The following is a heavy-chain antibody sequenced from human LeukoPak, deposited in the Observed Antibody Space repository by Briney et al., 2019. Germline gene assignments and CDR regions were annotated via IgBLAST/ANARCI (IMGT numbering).Heavy chain of an antibody. CDR3: AKAADDIVVVPAALFDY. CDR2: VDYSADST. D-gene: IGHD2-2*01. Sequence: GGSLRLSCTVSGFTLSSYEMSWIRQAPGKGLEWVSSVDYSADSTHYADSVEGRFTISRDNSKNTLYLQMNSLRAEDTAVYYCAKAADDIVVVPAALFDYWGQGTLVTVSS. J-gene: IGHJ4*02. CDR1: GFTLSSYE. V-gene: IGHV3-23*01.